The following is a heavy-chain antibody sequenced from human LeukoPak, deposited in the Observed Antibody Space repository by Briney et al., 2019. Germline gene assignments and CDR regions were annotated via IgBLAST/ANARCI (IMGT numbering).Heavy chain of an antibody. CDR3: ARHAGRYYYGSGSYRAFDI. CDR1: GYSFTSYW. V-gene: IGHV5-51*01. Sequence: GESLQISCKGSGYSFTSYWIGWVRQMPGKGLEWMGIIYPGDSDTRYSPSFQGQVTISADKSISTAYLQWSSLKASDTAMYYCARHAGRYYYGSGSYRAFDIWGQGTMVTVSS. D-gene: IGHD3-10*01. J-gene: IGHJ3*02. CDR2: IYPGDSDT.